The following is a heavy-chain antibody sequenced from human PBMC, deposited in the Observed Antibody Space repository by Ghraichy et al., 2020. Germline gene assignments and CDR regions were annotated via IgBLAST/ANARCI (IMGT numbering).Heavy chain of an antibody. CDR2: ITHSGNT. J-gene: IGHJ3*02. Sequence: SQTLSLTCDVYGGSFSNYFWNWIRQPPGKGLEWLGKITHSGNTNYNPSLKSRLTISVDTSKNQFSLKLSSVTALDTAIYYCASGLWFGEIDAFDTWGQGTMVTVSS. CDR3: ASGLWFGEIDAFDT. CDR1: GGSFSNYF. V-gene: IGHV4-34*01. D-gene: IGHD3-10*01.